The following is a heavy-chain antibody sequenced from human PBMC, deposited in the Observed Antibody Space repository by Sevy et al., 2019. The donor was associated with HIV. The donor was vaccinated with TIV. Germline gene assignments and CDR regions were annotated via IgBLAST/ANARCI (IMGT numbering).Heavy chain of an antibody. CDR3: ARETLYSGYDSRYYYYGMDV. V-gene: IGHV1-2*02. CDR1: GYTFTGYY. J-gene: IGHJ6*02. Sequence: ASVKVSCKASGYTFTGYYMHWVRQAPGQGLEWMGWINPNSGGTNYAQKFQGRVTMTRDTSISTAYMELSRMRSDDTAVYYCARETLYSGYDSRYYYYGMDVWGQGTTVTVSS. CDR2: INPNSGGT. D-gene: IGHD5-12*01.